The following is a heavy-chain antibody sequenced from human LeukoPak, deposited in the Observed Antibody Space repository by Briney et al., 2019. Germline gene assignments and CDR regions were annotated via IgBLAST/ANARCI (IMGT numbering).Heavy chain of an antibody. Sequence: GGSLRLSCAASGFTFSSYAMSWVRQAPGKGLEWVSAISGSGGNTYYADSVKGRFTISRDNSKNTLYLQMNSLRAEDTAVYYCAKDLDYGDYIDYWGQGTLVTVSS. V-gene: IGHV3-23*01. CDR2: ISGSGGNT. D-gene: IGHD4-17*01. CDR3: AKDLDYGDYIDY. J-gene: IGHJ4*02. CDR1: GFTFSSYA.